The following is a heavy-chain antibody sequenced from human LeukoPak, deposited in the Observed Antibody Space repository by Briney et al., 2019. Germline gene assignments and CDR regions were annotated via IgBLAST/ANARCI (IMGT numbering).Heavy chain of an antibody. Sequence: GASVNVSFKASGYTFTVYYMHWVRQAPGQGLEWMGRIDPNSGGTNYAQKFQGRVTMTRDTSISTAYMELSRLRSDDTAVYYCARSGVAAAGTRWGQGTLVTVSS. D-gene: IGHD6-13*01. CDR1: GYTFTVYY. CDR3: ARSGVAAAGTR. J-gene: IGHJ4*02. CDR2: IDPNSGGT. V-gene: IGHV1-2*06.